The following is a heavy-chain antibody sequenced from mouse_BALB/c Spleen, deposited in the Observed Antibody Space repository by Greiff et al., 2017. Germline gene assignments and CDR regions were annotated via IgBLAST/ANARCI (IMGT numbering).Heavy chain of an antibody. D-gene: IGHD2-4*01. CDR2: IRSKSNNYAT. V-gene: IGHV10S3*01. J-gene: IGHJ3*01. CDR1: GFTFNTNA. Sequence: GGGLVQPKGSLKLSCAASGFTFNTNAMNWVRQAPGKGLEWVARIRSKSNNYATYYADSVKDRFTISRDDSQSMLYLQMNNLKTEDTAMYYCVRDHYYDYDEGTFAYWGQGTLVTVSA. CDR3: VRDHYYDYDEGTFAY.